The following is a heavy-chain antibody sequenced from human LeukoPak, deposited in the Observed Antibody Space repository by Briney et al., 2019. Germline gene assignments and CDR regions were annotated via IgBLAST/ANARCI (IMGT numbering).Heavy chain of an antibody. Sequence: GSSVKVSCKASGGTFSSYAISWVRQAPGQGLEWMGGIIPIFGTANYAQKFQGRVTITADKSTSTAYMELSSLRSEDTAVYYCARVITRYHDSSGYAAFDIWGQGTMVTVSS. CDR3: ARVITRYHDSSGYAAFDI. CDR1: GGTFSSYA. CDR2: IIPIFGTA. V-gene: IGHV1-69*06. J-gene: IGHJ3*02. D-gene: IGHD3-22*01.